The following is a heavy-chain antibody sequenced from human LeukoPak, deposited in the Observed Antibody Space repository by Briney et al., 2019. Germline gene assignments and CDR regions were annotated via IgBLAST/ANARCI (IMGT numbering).Heavy chain of an antibody. CDR2: IYYSGST. J-gene: IGHJ4*02. CDR3: ARQRPAWGTDYVWGSYRHYFDY. D-gene: IGHD3-16*02. CDR1: GGSISSSRYY. V-gene: IGHV4-39*01. Sequence: SETLSLPCTVSGGSISSSRYYWGWIRQPPGKGLEWIGSIYYSGSTYYNPSLKSRVTISVDTSKNQFSLKLSSVTAADTAVYYCARQRPAWGTDYVWGSYRHYFDYWGQGTLVTVSS.